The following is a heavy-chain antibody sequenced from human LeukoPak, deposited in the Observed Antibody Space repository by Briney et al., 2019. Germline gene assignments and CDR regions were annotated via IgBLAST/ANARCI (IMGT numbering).Heavy chain of an antibody. D-gene: IGHD4-11*01. J-gene: IGHJ4*02. V-gene: IGHV4-59*01. CDR3: ARYSNYQMFDY. CDR1: GGSISSYY. CDR2: IYYSGST. Sequence: PSETLSLTCTVSGGSISSYYWSWIRQPPGKGLEWIGYIYYSGSTNYNPSLKSRVTISVDTSKNQFSLKLSPVTAADTAVYYCARYSNYQMFDYWGQGTLVTVSS.